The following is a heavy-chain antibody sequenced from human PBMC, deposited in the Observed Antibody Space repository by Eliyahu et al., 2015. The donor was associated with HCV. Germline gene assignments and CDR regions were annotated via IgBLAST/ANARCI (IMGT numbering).Heavy chain of an antibody. V-gene: IGHV3-33*01. D-gene: IGHD4-17*01. CDR2: IWGEGSYK. CDR1: GFTFSSYG. J-gene: IGHJ4*02. Sequence: QVQLVESGGGVVQPGRSLRLSCAASGFTFSSYGMHWVRQAPGKGLGGGGGIWGEGSYKYYGDSVKGRFTVSRDNSKNTLYLQMNSLRAEDTAVYYCARAAYGDYARGGFDNWGQGTLVSVSS. CDR3: ARAAYGDYARGGFDN.